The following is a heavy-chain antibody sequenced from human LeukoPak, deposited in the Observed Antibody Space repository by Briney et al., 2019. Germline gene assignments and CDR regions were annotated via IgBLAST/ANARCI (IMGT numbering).Heavy chain of an antibody. CDR2: ISAYNGNT. D-gene: IGHD6-13*01. J-gene: IGHJ3*02. CDR3: ARVAYSSSWYFFPNDI. CDR1: GYTFTSYG. V-gene: IGHV1-18*01. Sequence: ASVKVSCKASGYTFTSYGISWVRQAPGQGLEWMGWISAYNGNTNYAQKLQGRVTMTTDTSTSTAYMELRSLRSEDTAVYYCARVAYSSSWYFFPNDIWGQGTMVTVSS.